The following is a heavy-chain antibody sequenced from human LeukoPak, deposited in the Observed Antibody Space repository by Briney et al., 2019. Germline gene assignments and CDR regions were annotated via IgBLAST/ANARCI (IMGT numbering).Heavy chain of an antibody. V-gene: IGHV3-74*03. J-gene: IGHJ3*02. CDR2: ITIDGSST. D-gene: IGHD6-13*01. CDR3: ARDRQQHLLGAFDI. CDR1: GVTSRNSW. Sequence: GGSLRLSCVASGVTSRNSWMHWVRQAPGKGLVWVSRITIDGSSTTYADSVKGRFTISRDSAKNTLYLQMNSLRAEDTAVYYCARDRQQHLLGAFDIWGQGTRVTVSS.